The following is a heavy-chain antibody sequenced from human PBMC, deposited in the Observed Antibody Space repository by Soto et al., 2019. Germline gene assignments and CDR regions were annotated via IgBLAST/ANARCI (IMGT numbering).Heavy chain of an antibody. CDR3: TKRLGSTATTYGDS. CDR2: ISDNGGTT. J-gene: IGHJ4*02. Sequence: GGSLRLSCTASGFTFSSYDMSWGRQAPGKGLEWVSVISDNGGTTYYVDSVKGRFTISRDNSKNILYLQMNSLRVEDTAVYYCTKRLGSTATTYGDSWGQGTLVTVSS. V-gene: IGHV3-23*01. CDR1: GFTFSSYD. D-gene: IGHD1-1*01.